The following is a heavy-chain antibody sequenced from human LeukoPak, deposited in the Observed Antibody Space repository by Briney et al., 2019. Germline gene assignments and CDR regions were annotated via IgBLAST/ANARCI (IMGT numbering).Heavy chain of an antibody. Sequence: PGGSLRLSCAASGFTFSTYPMHWVRQAPGKGLEWVAVISDDGSNKYYADSVKGRFTISRDNSKNTLYLQMNSLRAEDTAVYYCARPRLAYYYGMDVWGKGTTVTVSS. D-gene: IGHD1-1*01. CDR3: ARPRLAYYYGMDV. CDR2: ISDDGSNK. J-gene: IGHJ6*04. V-gene: IGHV3-30*04. CDR1: GFTFSTYP.